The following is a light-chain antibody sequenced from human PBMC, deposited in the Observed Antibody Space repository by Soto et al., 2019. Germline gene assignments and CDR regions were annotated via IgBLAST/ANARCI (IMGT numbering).Light chain of an antibody. Sequence: QSALTQPASVSGSPEQSITISCTGTSSDVGAYNLVSWYQQHPGKAPRLIIYEDSKRPSGISPRFSGSKSDNTASLTISGLRAEDEAHYHCCSYAGSRTFLFGGGTKVTVL. V-gene: IGLV2-23*01. CDR1: SSDVGAYNL. CDR2: EDS. J-gene: IGLJ3*02. CDR3: CSYAGSRTFL.